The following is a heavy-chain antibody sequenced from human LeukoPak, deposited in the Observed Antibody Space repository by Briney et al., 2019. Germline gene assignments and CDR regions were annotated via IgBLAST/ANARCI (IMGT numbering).Heavy chain of an antibody. CDR1: GASTSDNNFY. CDR2: TFNGGSP. CDR3: ARGVVSPRFFDYMDV. V-gene: IGHV4-61*02. J-gene: IGHJ6*03. D-gene: IGHD2-2*01. Sequence: PSETLSLTCNVSGASTSDNNFYWNWIRQPAGESLEWIGRTFNGGSPNYNPSLMSRVTISMDTSTNQFSLKLNSVTAADTAIYYCARGVVSPRFFDYMDVWGKGTQVTVSS.